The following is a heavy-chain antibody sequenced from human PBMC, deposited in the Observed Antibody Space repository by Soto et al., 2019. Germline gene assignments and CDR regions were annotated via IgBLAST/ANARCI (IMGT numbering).Heavy chain of an antibody. CDR1: GGTFSSYA. CDR2: IIPIFGTA. Sequence: ASVKVSCKASGGTFSSYAISWVRQAPGQGLEWMGCIIPIFGTANYAQKFQGRVTITADESTSTAYMELSSLRSEDTAVYYCARGGHSSPLAGGQGTLVTVSS. CDR3: ARGGHSSPLA. J-gene: IGHJ4*02. D-gene: IGHD6-13*01. V-gene: IGHV1-69*13.